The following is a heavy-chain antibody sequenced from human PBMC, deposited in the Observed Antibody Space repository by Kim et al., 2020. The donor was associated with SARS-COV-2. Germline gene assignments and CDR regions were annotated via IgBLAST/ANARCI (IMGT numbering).Heavy chain of an antibody. CDR2: INPSGGST. CDR1: GYTFTSYY. Sequence: ASVKVSCKASGYTFTSYYMHWVRQAPGQGLEWMGIINPSGGSTSYAQKFQGRVTMTRDTSTSTVYMELSSLRSEDTAVYYCVRVISGLLWFGELLHNYYFDYWGQGTLVTVSS. V-gene: IGHV1-46*01. D-gene: IGHD3-10*01. J-gene: IGHJ4*02. CDR3: VRVISGLLWFGELLHNYYFDY.